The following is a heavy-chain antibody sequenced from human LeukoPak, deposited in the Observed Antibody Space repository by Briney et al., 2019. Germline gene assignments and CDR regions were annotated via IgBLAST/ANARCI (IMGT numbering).Heavy chain of an antibody. D-gene: IGHD3-22*01. J-gene: IGHJ4*02. CDR3: AKGTYYDSSGHRPVDY. V-gene: IGHV3-23*01. CDR2: ISGSGRST. Sequence: GGSLRLSCAASGFTFSTYAMSWVRQAPGKGLEWVSGISGSGRSTYYADSVKGRFTISRDNSKNTLYLQMNSLRAEDTAVYYCAKGTYYDSSGHRPVDYWGQGTLVTVSS. CDR1: GFTFSTYA.